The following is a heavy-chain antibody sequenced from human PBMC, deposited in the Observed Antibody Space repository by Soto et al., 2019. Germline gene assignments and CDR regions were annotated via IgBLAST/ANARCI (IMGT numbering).Heavy chain of an antibody. Sequence: SETLSLTCAVSRGSFSGYSWNWIRQPPGKGLEWIGEINLSGSTNYNPSLKTRVTISVDTSKNQFSLRLSSVTAADTAVYYCARAASVGYCGGDCYPSPFDYWGQGTLVTVDS. D-gene: IGHD2-21*02. V-gene: IGHV4-34*01. CDR3: ARAASVGYCGGDCYPSPFDY. J-gene: IGHJ4*02. CDR2: INLSGST. CDR1: RGSFSGYS.